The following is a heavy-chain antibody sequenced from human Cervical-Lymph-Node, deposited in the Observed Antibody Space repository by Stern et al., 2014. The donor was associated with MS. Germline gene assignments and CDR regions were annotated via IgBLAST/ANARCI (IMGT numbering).Heavy chain of an antibody. CDR2: IFPSDSET. V-gene: IGHV5-51*01. Sequence: MQLVQSGAEVKKPGESLKIACKGSGYSFSSYWIAWVRQMPGKGLEWMGMIFPSDSETRNSPSFEGQVTISVDKSTSTAYLHWSSLKASDTARYYCGREVALTAGLLGFWGQGTQVIVS. CDR1: GYSFSSYW. D-gene: IGHD3-22*01. CDR3: GREVALTAGLLGF. J-gene: IGHJ4*02.